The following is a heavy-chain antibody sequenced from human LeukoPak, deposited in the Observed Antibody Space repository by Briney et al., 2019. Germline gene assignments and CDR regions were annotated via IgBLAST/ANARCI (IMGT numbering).Heavy chain of an antibody. J-gene: IGHJ6*03. D-gene: IGHD6-6*01. CDR1: GYTFTSYD. CDR3: ARGGEAARRGRYCYYYMDV. V-gene: IGHV1-8*03. CDR2: MNPNSGNT. Sequence: ASVKVSGKASGYTFTSYDINWVRQATGQGLEWMGWMNPNSGNTGYAQKFQGRVTITRNTSISTAYMELSSLRSEDTAVYYCARGGEAARRGRYCYYYMDVWGKGTTVTVSS.